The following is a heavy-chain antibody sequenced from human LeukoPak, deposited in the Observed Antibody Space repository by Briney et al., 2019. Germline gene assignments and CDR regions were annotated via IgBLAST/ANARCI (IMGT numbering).Heavy chain of an antibody. CDR1: GYTFTSYY. Sequence: ASVKASCKASGYTFTSYYMHWVRQAPGQGLEWMGIINPSGGSTSYAQKFQGRVTMTRDMSTSTVYMELSSLRSEDTAVYYCARVRRIAAAGGDAFDIWGQGTMVTVSS. CDR2: INPSGGST. V-gene: IGHV1-46*01. CDR3: ARVRRIAAAGGDAFDI. D-gene: IGHD6-13*01. J-gene: IGHJ3*02.